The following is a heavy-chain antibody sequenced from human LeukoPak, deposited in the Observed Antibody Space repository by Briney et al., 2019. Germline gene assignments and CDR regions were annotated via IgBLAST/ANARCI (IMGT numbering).Heavy chain of an antibody. CDR2: IYSGGST. CDR1: GFTVSSNY. D-gene: IGHD4-17*01. Sequence: PGGSLRLSCAASGFTVSSNYMSWVRQAPGKGLEWVSLIYSGGSTYYADSVKGRFTISRDNSKNTLYLQMNSLRAEDTAVYYCARDRRYGDYGLEHYGLDVWGPGTTVTVSS. J-gene: IGHJ6*02. CDR3: ARDRRYGDYGLEHYGLDV. V-gene: IGHV3-66*01.